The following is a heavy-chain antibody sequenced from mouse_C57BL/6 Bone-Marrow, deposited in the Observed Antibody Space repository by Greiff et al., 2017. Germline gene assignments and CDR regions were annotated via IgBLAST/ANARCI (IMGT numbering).Heavy chain of an antibody. CDR2: IHPNSGST. J-gene: IGHJ1*03. V-gene: IGHV1-64*01. Sequence: VQLQQPGAELVKPGASVKLSCKASGYTFTSYWMHWVKQRPGQGLEWIGMIHPNSGSTNYNEKFKSKATLTVDKSSSTAYMQLSSLTSEDSAVYYCASPPLLGPNWYFDVWGTGTTVTVSS. CDR3: ASPPLLGPNWYFDV. CDR1: GYTFTSYW.